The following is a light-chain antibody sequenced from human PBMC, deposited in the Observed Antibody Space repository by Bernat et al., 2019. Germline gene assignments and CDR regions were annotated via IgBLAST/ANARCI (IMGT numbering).Light chain of an antibody. V-gene: IGLV2-14*03. CDR1: SSDVGGYNY. Sequence: QSALTQPASVSGSLGQSITISCTGTSSDVGGYNYVSWYQHHPGKAPKLMIYHVSSRPSGVSNRFSGSKSDNTASLTISGLQADDEADSYCSSYTGSTTLVFVFGSGTKVTVL. CDR2: HVS. CDR3: SSYTGSTTLVFV. J-gene: IGLJ1*01.